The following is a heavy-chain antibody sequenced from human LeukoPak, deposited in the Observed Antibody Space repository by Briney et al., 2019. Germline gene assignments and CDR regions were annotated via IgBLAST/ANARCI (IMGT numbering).Heavy chain of an antibody. CDR1: GGTFSSYP. CDR3: ARDRPSRSSAVRAFDI. J-gene: IGHJ3*02. CDR2: IIPIFGTA. V-gene: IGHV1-69*05. D-gene: IGHD6-6*01. Sequence: SSVKVSCKASGGTFSSYPISWVRQAPGQGLEWMGGIIPIFGTANYARKFQGRVTITTDESTSTAFMELSSLRSEDTAVYYCARDRPSRSSAVRAFDIWGQGTMVTVSS.